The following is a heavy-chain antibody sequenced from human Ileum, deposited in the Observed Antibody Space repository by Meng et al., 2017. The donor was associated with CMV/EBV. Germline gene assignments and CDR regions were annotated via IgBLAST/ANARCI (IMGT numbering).Heavy chain of an antibody. CDR1: EYSFPVYT. V-gene: IGHV1-2*02. D-gene: IGHD7-27*01. CDR3: ARDNWGSDY. CDR2: INTYTGDT. Sequence: QVQVVQSGAEVKKPGASVRVSCKTSEYSFPVYTIHWARQAPGQGLEWMGRINTYTGDTYYAQKFRGRVPMTRDTSISTAYMELSGLRSDDTAIYYCARDNWGSDYWGQGTLVTVSS. J-gene: IGHJ4*02.